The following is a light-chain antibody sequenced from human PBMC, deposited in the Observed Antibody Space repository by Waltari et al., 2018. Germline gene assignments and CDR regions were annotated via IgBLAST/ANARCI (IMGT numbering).Light chain of an antibody. V-gene: IGKV4-1*01. Sequence: DIVMTQSPDSLAVSLGERATINCKSSQSVLYSSNNKNYLAWYQQKPGQPPKLLIYWAPTRESGVPDRFSGSGSGTDFTLTISSLQAEDVAVYYCQQCYLTPYTFGQGTNLEIK. J-gene: IGKJ2*01. CDR3: QQCYLTPYT. CDR1: QSVLYSSNNKNY. CDR2: WAP.